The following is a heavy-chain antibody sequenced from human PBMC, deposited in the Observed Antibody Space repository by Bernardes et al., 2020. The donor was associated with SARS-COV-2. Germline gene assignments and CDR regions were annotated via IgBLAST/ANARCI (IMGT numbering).Heavy chain of an antibody. V-gene: IGHV3-33*01. D-gene: IGHD4-17*01. J-gene: IGHJ5*01. Sequence: QAPGKGLEWVAVIWHYGRREYYVDSVKGRFAISRDNSNNTLYLQMNNLRVEDTALYRCATEDGEWLESWGQGTLVTVS. CDR3: ATEDGEWLES. CDR2: IWHYGRRE.